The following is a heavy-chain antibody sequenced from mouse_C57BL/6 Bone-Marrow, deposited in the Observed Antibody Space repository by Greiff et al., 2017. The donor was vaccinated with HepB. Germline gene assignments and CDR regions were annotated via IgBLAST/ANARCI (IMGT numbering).Heavy chain of an antibody. V-gene: IGHV5-9-1*02. D-gene: IGHD3-3*01. J-gene: IGHJ2*01. CDR1: GFTFSSYA. Sequence: EVKLQESGEGLVKPGGSLKLSCAASGFTFSSYAMSWVRQTPEKRLEWVAYISSGGDYIYYADTVKGRFTISRDNARNTLYLQMSSLKSEDTAMYYCTRGGGTPFDYWGQGTTLTVSS. CDR2: ISSGGDYI. CDR3: TRGGGTPFDY.